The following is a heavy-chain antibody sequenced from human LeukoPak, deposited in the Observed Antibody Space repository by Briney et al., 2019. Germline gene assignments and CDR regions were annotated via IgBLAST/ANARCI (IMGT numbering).Heavy chain of an antibody. D-gene: IGHD1-26*01. CDR2: ISSSSSYI. J-gene: IGHJ4*02. V-gene: IGHV3-21*01. CDR3: ARDLSYGGVDY. CDR1: GFTVSSYS. Sequence: GGSLRLSSAASGFTVSSYSMNWVRQAPGKGLEWVSSISSSSSYIYYADSVKGRFTISRDNAKNSLYLQMNSLRAEDTAVYYCARDLSYGGVDYWGQGTLVTVSS.